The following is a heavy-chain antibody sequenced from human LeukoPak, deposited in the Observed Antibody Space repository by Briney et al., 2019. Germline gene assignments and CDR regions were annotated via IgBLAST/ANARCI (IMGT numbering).Heavy chain of an antibody. V-gene: IGHV3-53*01. CDR1: GFTVSSNH. J-gene: IGHJ4*02. CDR2: FYSGGDT. D-gene: IGHD3-22*01. CDR3: AKGLYYYDSSGPTDY. Sequence: GGSLRLSCAVSGFTVSSNHMSWVRQAPGKGLEWVSVFYSGGDTHYADSVKGRFTISRDNSKNTLYLQMNSLRAEDTAVYYCAKGLYYYDSSGPTDYWGQGTLVTVSS.